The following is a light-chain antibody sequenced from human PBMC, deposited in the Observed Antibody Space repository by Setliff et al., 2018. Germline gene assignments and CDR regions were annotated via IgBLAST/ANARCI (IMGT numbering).Light chain of an antibody. CDR1: SSNIGAGYD. J-gene: IGLJ1*01. Sequence: QSVLTQPPSVSGAPGQRVTISCTGSSSNIGAGYDVHWYQQLPGTAPKLLLYGNSNRPSGVPDRFSGSKSGTSASLAITGLQAADEADYYCQSYDSSLTLYVFGTGTKVTV. V-gene: IGLV1-40*01. CDR3: QSYDSSLTLYV. CDR2: GNS.